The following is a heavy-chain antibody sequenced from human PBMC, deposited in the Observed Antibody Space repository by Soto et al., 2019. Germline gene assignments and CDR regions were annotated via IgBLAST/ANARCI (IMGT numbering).Heavy chain of an antibody. CDR3: ARTSGGTYSFDP. J-gene: IGHJ5*02. V-gene: IGHV4-4*02. CDR1: GDSITNNNW. D-gene: IGHD3-10*01. Sequence: QVQLQESGPGLVKPSGTLSLTCAVSGDSITNNNWWTWLRQSPGKGLEWTGEMHHGGNPDYNPSLRSRVTISVDKSKNQFSLHLSSVTAADSAVYYCARTSGGTYSFDPWGQGTLVTVSS. CDR2: MHHGGNP.